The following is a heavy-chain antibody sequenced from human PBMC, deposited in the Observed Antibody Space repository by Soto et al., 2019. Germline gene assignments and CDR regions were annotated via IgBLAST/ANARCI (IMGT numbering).Heavy chain of an antibody. CDR3: TTVQRPIRFFEWLSRYYFDY. CDR2: YDPEDGET. CDR1: GSTLVELS. J-gene: IGHJ4*02. D-gene: IGHD3-3*01. Sequence: QLQLVQSGAEVKKPGASVKVSCKVSGSTLVELSMHWVRQAPGKGLEWMGGYDPEDGETIYAQTFKGRVTMTEHTSTSTAYTELSSLRSEDTAVYYCTTVQRPIRFFEWLSRYYFDYWGQGTLVTVSS. V-gene: IGHV1-24*01.